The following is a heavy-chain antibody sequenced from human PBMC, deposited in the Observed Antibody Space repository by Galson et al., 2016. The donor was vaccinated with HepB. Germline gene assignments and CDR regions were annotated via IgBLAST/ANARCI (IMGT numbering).Heavy chain of an antibody. V-gene: IGHV3-23*01. Sequence: SLRLSCAASGFNFGVYLMSWVRQGPGKGLEWISGMSGSDGETFYADSVKGRFTISRDNSKRILYLQMNNLRVEDTGVYYCVKDPINQALHYWGKGTLVTVSS. J-gene: IGHJ4*02. CDR3: VKDPINQALHY. CDR2: MSGSDGET. CDR1: GFNFGVYL. D-gene: IGHD1-14*01.